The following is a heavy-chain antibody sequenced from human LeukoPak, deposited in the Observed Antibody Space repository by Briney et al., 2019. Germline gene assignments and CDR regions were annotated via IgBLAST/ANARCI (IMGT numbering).Heavy chain of an antibody. CDR3: ASTRVWFGELPRGYFQH. CDR1: GGSVSSTHY. D-gene: IGHD3-10*01. J-gene: IGHJ1*01. V-gene: IGHV4-39*07. CDR2: IYYGGST. Sequence: PSETLSLTCTVSGGSVSSTHYWGWIRQPPGKGLEWIGSIYYGGSTYYNASLRSRVTTSVDTSKNQFSLKLSSVTAADTAVYYCASTRVWFGELPRGYFQHWGQGTLVTVST.